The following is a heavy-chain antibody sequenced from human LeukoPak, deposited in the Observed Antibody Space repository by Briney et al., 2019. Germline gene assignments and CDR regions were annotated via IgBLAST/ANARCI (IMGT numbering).Heavy chain of an antibody. CDR1: GGSISSSSYY. Sequence: PSETLSLTCTVSGGSISSSSYYWGWIRQPPGKGLEWIGSIYYSGSTYYNPSLKSRVTISVDTSKNQFPLKLSSVTAADTAGYYCARAHNYYYYYMDVWGKGTTVTVSS. J-gene: IGHJ6*03. CDR2: IYYSGST. V-gene: IGHV4-39*06. CDR3: ARAHNYYYYYMDV.